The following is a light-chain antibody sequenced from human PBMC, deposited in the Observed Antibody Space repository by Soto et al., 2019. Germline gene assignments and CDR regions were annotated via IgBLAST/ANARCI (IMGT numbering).Light chain of an antibody. J-gene: IGKJ5*01. CDR3: QQYNKRPT. CDR2: GAS. V-gene: IGKV3-15*01. Sequence: EIVMTQSPATLSVSPGERATLSCRASQSVSSNLAWYQQKPGQAPRLLIYGASTRATGIPARFSGSGSGTEFTLTIRNPPSEDLAVYYCQQYNKRPTFGQGTRLEIK. CDR1: QSVSSN.